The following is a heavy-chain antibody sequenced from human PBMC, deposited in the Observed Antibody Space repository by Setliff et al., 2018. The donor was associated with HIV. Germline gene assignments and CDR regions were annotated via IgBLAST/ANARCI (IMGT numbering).Heavy chain of an antibody. V-gene: IGHV1-8*02. Sequence: ASVKVSCKASGDTFTTYDINWVRQATGQGPEWIGWMNSNSGNTGYAQKFQVRVTMTRNTSISTAYMELSSLRCEDTAVYYWARYRHNHPQNALDIWGQGTMVTVSS. D-gene: IGHD1-20*01. CDR3: ARYRHNHPQNALDI. J-gene: IGHJ3*02. CDR1: GDTFTTYD. CDR2: MNSNSGNT.